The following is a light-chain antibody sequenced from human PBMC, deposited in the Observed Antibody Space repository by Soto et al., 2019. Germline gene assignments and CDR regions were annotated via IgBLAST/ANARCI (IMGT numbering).Light chain of an antibody. Sequence: QSLLSEPSSFSGSPGQSFTISCSGTSTDVGGYNYVSWYQHHSGKAPKLLIYEVTNRPSGISDRFSGSKSVNTASLTISGLQAEDESDYFCGSYSSTDTPFVFGTGTKVTVL. V-gene: IGLV2-14*01. CDR1: STDVGGYNY. CDR2: EVT. CDR3: GSYSSTDTPFV. J-gene: IGLJ1*01.